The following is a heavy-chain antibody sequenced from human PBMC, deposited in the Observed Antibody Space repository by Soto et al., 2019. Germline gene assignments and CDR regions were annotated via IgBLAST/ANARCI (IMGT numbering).Heavy chain of an antibody. CDR2: LKSKTDGGTT. V-gene: IGHV3-15*07. J-gene: IGHJ4*02. CDR1: GFTFSNAW. D-gene: IGHD3-22*01. CDR3: TTNYYDSSGYADFDY. Sequence: EVQLVEPGGSLVKPGGSLRLSCAASGFTFSNAWMNWVRQAPGKGLEWVGRLKSKTDGGTTDYAAPVKGRFTISRDDSKNTLYLQMNSLKTEDTAVYYCTTNYYDSSGYADFDYWCQGTLVTVSS.